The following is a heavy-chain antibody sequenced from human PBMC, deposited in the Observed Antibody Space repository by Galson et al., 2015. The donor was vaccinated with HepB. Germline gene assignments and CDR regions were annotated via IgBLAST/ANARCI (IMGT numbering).Heavy chain of an antibody. CDR2: ISGSGGST. CDR3: AGMGQYGDYTQFDY. CDR1: GFTFSSYA. J-gene: IGHJ4*02. D-gene: IGHD4-17*01. Sequence: SLRLSCAASGFTFSSYAMSWVRQAPGKGLEWVSAISGSGGSTYYADSVKGRFTISRDNSKNTLYLQMNSLRAEDTAVYYCAGMGQYGDYTQFDYWGQGTLVTVSS. V-gene: IGHV3-23*01.